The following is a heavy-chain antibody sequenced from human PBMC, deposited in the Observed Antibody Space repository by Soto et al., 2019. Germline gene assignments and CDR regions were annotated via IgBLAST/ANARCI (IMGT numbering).Heavy chain of an antibody. Sequence: GGSLRLSCAASGFIFSDYYMTWIRQAPGKGLGWVSHISSSGITISYADSVKGRFTISRDNANNSLYLQMDSLRADDTAVYYCARDPKGGLVRYSIYYGMDVWGQGTTVTVAS. J-gene: IGHJ6*02. V-gene: IGHV3-11*01. D-gene: IGHD3-9*01. CDR1: GFIFSDYY. CDR2: ISSSGITI. CDR3: ARDPKGGLVRYSIYYGMDV.